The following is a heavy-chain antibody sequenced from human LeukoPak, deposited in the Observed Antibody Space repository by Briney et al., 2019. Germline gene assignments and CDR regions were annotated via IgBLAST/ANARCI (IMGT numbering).Heavy chain of an antibody. V-gene: IGHV1-2*02. CDR3: ARDPPDIVVVPAAIPPHGYYYYYMDV. D-gene: IGHD2-2*01. J-gene: IGHJ6*03. Sequence: ASVKVSCKASGYTFTGYYMHWVRQAPGQGLEWMGWINPNSGGTNYAQKFQGRVTMTRDTSISTAYMELSRLRSDDTAVYYCARDPPDIVVVPAAIPPHGYYYYYMDVWGKGTTVTVSS. CDR2: INPNSGGT. CDR1: GYTFTGYY.